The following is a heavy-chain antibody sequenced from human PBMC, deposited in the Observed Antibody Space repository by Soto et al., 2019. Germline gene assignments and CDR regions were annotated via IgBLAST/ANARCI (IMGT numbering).Heavy chain of an antibody. J-gene: IGHJ4*02. Sequence: TLSLTCAVYGGSFSSYYWSWIRQPPWKGLEWIGEINHSGSTNYNPSLKSRVTISVDTSKNQFSLKLSSVTAADTAVYYCARDVTSGGEGQRYFDYWGQGTLVTVSS. CDR1: GGSFSSYY. CDR2: INHSGST. CDR3: ARDVTSGGEGQRYFDY. D-gene: IGHD3-16*01. V-gene: IGHV4-34*01.